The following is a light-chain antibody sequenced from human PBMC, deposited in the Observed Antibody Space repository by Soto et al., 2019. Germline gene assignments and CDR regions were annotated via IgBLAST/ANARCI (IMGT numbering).Light chain of an antibody. CDR3: MQASPWPRT. J-gene: IGKJ2*01. CDR2: KVS. Sequence: DVVMTQSPLSLPVTLGQPASISCRSSQSLVDSDGNTYLNWFQQRPGQPPRRLMYKVSKRDSGVPDRFSGSGSGTDFTLKISRVEAEDVGVYYCMQASPWPRTFGQGTKLEIK. V-gene: IGKV2-30*01. CDR1: QSLVDSDGNTY.